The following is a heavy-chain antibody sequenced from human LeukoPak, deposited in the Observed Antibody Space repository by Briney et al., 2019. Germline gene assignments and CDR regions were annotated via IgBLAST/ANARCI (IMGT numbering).Heavy chain of an antibody. Sequence: GGSLRLSCAASGFTFSSYWMSWVRQAPGKGLEWVANIKQDGSEKYYVDSVKGRFTISRDNAKNSLYLQMNSLRGEDTAVYYCAREAYGDYDANFDYWGQGTLVTVSS. V-gene: IGHV3-7*01. J-gene: IGHJ4*02. CDR1: GFTFSSYW. CDR3: AREAYGDYDANFDY. D-gene: IGHD4-17*01. CDR2: IKQDGSEK.